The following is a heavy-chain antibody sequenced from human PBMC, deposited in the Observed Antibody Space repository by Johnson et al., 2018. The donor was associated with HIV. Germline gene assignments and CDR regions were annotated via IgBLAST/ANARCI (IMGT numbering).Heavy chain of an antibody. J-gene: IGHJ3*02. Sequence: QVQLVESGGGVIRPGGSLRLSCAASGFTFDDYGMSWVRQVPGKGLEWVAFIRYDGSNKYYADSVKGRFTISRDNSKNTLYLQMNSLRAEDTAVYYCAKDYSGGDGAFDIWGQGTMVTVSS. CDR1: GFTFDDYG. CDR3: AKDYSGGDGAFDI. V-gene: IGHV3-30*02. CDR2: IRYDGSNK. D-gene: IGHD1-26*01.